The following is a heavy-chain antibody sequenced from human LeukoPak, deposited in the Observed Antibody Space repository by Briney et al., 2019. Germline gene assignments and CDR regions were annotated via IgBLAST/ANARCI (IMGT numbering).Heavy chain of an antibody. CDR2: IYYSGST. J-gene: IGHJ4*02. V-gene: IGHV4-39*01. Sequence: SETLSLTCTVSGGSISSSSHYWGWIRQPPGKGLEWIGSIYYSGSTYYNPSLKSRVTISVDTSKNQFSLKLSSVTAADTAVYYCARQAPRAPDYWGQGTLVTVSS. CDR1: GGSISSSSHY. CDR3: ARQAPRAPDY.